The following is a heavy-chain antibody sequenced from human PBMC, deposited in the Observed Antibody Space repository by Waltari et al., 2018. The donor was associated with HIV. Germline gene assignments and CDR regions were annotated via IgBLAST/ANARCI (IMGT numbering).Heavy chain of an antibody. CDR2: IKSKRDGGAT. J-gene: IGHJ3*01. D-gene: IGHD5-12*01. Sequence: EVQVVESGGGLVKPGGPLRVACASFQLPFEDVWMTWVRPAPGKGLEWVGRIKSKRDGGATDYAASVKGRFVISRDDSQNTLYLQMSGLRTEDTAMYYCTTGGYPTEAFDVWGQGTMVTVSP. V-gene: IGHV3-15*01. CDR3: TTGGYPTEAFDV. CDR1: QLPFEDVW.